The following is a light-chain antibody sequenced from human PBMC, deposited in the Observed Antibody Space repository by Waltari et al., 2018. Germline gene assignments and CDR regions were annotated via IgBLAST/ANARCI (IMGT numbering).Light chain of an antibody. CDR1: SSDVGGYNY. J-gene: IGLJ2*01. CDR3: CSYAGSYPVV. Sequence: QSALTQPRSVSGSPGQSVTISCTGTSSDVGGYNYVSWYQQHPGKAPKLMIYDVSKRPSGVPDRFSGSKSDNPASLTIAGLQAEDEADYYCCSYAGSYPVVFGGGTKLTVL. CDR2: DVS. V-gene: IGLV2-11*01.